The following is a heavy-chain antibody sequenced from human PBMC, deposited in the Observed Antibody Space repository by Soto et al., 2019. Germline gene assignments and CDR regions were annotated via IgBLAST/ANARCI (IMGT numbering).Heavy chain of an antibody. J-gene: IGHJ5*02. D-gene: IGHD3-9*01. CDR2: IYYIGST. Sequence: QLQMQESGPGLVKPSETRSLTCTVSAGSIRSRNYYCGCIRLLPGEGLDWIGSIYYIGSTYSNPSLRSRITISVVTAKIHFSLKLSSVTAADTAVYYCARLGILTGYPRWFHPWVQGTLVTVSS. V-gene: IGHV4-39*01. CDR3: ARLGILTGYPRWFHP. CDR1: AGSIRSRNYY.